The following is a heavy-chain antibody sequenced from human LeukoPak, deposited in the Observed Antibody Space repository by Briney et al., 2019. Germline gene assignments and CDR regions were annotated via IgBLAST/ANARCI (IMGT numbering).Heavy chain of an antibody. V-gene: IGHV3-21*01. CDR3: ARARGYSCGFDY. J-gene: IGHJ4*02. CDR2: ISSSSSYI. Sequence: GGSLRLSCAASGFTFSSYSMNWVRQAPGKGLEWVSSISSSSSYIYYADSVKGRFTISRDNAKNSLYLQMNSLRAEDTAAYYCARARGYSCGFDYWGQGTLVTVSS. D-gene: IGHD5-18*01. CDR1: GFTFSSYS.